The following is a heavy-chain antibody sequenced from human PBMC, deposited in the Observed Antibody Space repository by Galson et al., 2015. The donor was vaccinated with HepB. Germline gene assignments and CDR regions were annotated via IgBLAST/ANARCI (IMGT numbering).Heavy chain of an antibody. J-gene: IGHJ6*02. V-gene: IGHV3-21*01. D-gene: IGHD2-2*01. CDR3: ARSSETVVPGVMDV. CDR2: ISSSSSYI. CDR1: GFTFSSYS. Sequence: SLRLSCAASGFTFSSYSMNWVRQAPGKGLEWVSSISSSSSYIYYADSVKGRFTISRDNAKNSLYLRMNSLRAEDTAVYYCARSSETVVPGVMDVWGQGTTVTVSS.